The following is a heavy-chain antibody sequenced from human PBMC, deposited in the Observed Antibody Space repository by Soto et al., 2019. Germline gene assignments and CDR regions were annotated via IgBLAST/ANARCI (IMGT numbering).Heavy chain of an antibody. D-gene: IGHD3-22*01. CDR2: VSSSGST. CDR3: ASGFYDSRGYSEAFDI. V-gene: IGHV4-59*01. J-gene: IGHJ3*02. Sequence: ETLSLTCTVSGGSISGDHWNWIRQPPGKGLEWIAYVSSSGSTKYNPSLKSRVTISIDTTKNQFSLRLSSVTAADTAVYYCASGFYDSRGYSEAFDIWGQGTKVTVSS. CDR1: GGSISGDH.